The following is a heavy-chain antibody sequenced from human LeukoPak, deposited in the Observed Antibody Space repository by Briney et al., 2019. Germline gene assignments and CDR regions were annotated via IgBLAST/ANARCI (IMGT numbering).Heavy chain of an antibody. CDR3: ARVGYIYGYDR. J-gene: IGHJ5*02. D-gene: IGHD5-18*01. CDR1: GFTFSNYW. Sequence: GGSLRLSCAASGFTFSNYWMHWVRQAPGKGLVWVSRIIGDGTSTNYADSVKGRFTISRDNAKNTLNLQMNSLRPEDMAVYYCARVGYIYGYDRWGQGTLVTVSS. V-gene: IGHV3-74*01. CDR2: IIGDGTST.